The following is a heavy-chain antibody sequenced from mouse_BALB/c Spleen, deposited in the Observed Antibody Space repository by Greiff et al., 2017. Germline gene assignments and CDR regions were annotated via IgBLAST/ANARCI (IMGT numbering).Heavy chain of an antibody. Sequence: EVQLVESGGGLVQPGGSLRLSCATSGFTFTDYYMSWVRQPPGKALEWLGFIRNKANGYTTEYSASVKGRFTISRDNSQSILYLQMNTLRAEDSATYYCARGGGAYWGQGTLVTVSA. CDR2: IRNKANGYTT. J-gene: IGHJ3*01. CDR1: GFTFTDYY. CDR3: ARGGGAY. V-gene: IGHV7-3*02.